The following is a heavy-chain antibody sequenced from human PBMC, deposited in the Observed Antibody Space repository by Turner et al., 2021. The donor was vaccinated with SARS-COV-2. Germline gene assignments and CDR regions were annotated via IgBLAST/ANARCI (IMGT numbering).Heavy chain of an antibody. Sequence: EVQLVESGGGLVKPGGPLRLSCAASGFTFSDVWMSWVRQAPGKGLEWVGRIKRETDGGTTHYAAPVKGRFTISRDDSKNTLYLQMNGLKTEDTAVYFCSAGVGKTDNDYWGQGTLVTVSS. D-gene: IGHD1-26*01. V-gene: IGHV3-15*01. CDR3: SAGVGKTDNDY. CDR2: IKRETDGGTT. J-gene: IGHJ4*02. CDR1: GFTFSDVW.